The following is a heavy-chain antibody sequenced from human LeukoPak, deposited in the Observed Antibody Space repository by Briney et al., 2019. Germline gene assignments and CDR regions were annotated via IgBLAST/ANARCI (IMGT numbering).Heavy chain of an antibody. CDR2: IRYDGSNK. CDR1: GYTFTSYG. CDR3: ANTRDCYDSSGEFPGSFQY. J-gene: IGHJ4*02. V-gene: IGHV3-30*02. D-gene: IGHD3-22*01. Sequence: SCKASGYTFTSYGMHWVRQAPGKGLEWVAFIRYDGSNKYYADSVKGRFTISRDNSKNTLYLQMNSLRAEDTAVYYCANTRDCYDSSGEFPGSFQYWGQGTLVTVSS.